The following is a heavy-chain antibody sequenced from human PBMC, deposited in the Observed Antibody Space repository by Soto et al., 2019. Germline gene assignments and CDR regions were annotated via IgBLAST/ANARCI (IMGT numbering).Heavy chain of an antibody. V-gene: IGHV3-30-3*01. Sequence: VQLLESGGGVVQPGGSLRLSCAASGLTFTTYALRWVRQAPGKGLEWVALISSDGSDKYYADSVKGRFTVSRGFYKDTLSLQMNSLRPEDTAMYYCVRVGPSRIEVYDSSGYFDYWGQGTLVTVSS. J-gene: IGHJ4*02. CDR3: VRVGPSRIEVYDSSGYFDY. CDR2: ISSDGSDK. CDR1: GLTFTTYA. D-gene: IGHD3-22*01.